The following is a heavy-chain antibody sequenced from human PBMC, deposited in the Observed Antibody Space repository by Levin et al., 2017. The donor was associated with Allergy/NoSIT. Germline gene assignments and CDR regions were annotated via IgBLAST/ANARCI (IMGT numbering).Heavy chain of an antibody. V-gene: IGHV3-7*03. CDR3: ARAITVSGAVAYMDV. CDR2: VSQDGNEK. J-gene: IGHJ6*03. CDR1: GFSFTNYW. D-gene: IGHD3-3*01. Sequence: GESLKISCAPSGFSFTNYWMRWIRPAPGKGLEWVASVSQDGNEKYYVDSVKGRFTISRDNAKNSLYLQMNSLRAEDTAAYYCARAITVSGAVAYMDVWGKGTTVTVSS.